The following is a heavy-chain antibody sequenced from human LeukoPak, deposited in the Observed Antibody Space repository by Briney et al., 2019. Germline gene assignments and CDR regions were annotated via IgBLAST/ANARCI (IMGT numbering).Heavy chain of an antibody. D-gene: IGHD3-22*01. CDR1: GFTFSSYW. CDR3: ARAPSEIGGYYPEFFRH. V-gene: IGHV3-74*01. CDR2: IKSDGST. J-gene: IGHJ1*01. Sequence: GGSLRLSCAASGFTFSSYWMHWVRQAPGKGLVWVSRIKSDGSTNYADSVKGRFTISRDNAKNTVSLQMNSLRAEDTGVYYCARAPSEIGGYYPEFFRHWGQGTLVTVSS.